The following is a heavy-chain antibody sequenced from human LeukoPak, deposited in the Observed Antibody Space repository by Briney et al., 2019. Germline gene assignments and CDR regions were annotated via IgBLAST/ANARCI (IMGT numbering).Heavy chain of an antibody. J-gene: IGHJ4*02. CDR3: AREGYCSSTSCRYRD. V-gene: IGHV1-69*13. CDR1: GGTFSSYA. Sequence: SVKVSCKASGGTFSSYAISWVRQAPGQGLEWMGGIIHIFGTANYAQKFQGRVTITADESTSTAYMEVSSLRSEDTAVYYCAREGYCSSTSCRYRDWGQGTLVTVSS. D-gene: IGHD2-2*01. CDR2: IIHIFGTA.